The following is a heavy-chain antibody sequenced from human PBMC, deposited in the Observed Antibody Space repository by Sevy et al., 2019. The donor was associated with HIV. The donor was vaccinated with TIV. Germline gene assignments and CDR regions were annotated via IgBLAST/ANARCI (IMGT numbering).Heavy chain of an antibody. CDR2: ISGSGGRT. J-gene: IGHJ4*02. CDR1: GFSFSSYA. CDR3: VKVVVAATPSYFDY. Sequence: GGSLRLSCAASGFSFSSYAMSWVRQAPGQGLEWVSVISGSGGRTFYADSVKGRFTISRDNSNNTLYLQMNSLRAEDSAVYYCVKVVVAATPSYFDYRGQGTLVTVSS. D-gene: IGHD2-15*01. V-gene: IGHV3-23*01.